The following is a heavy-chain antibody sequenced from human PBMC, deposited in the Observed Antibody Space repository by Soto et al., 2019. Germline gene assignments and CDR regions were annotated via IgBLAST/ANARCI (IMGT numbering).Heavy chain of an antibody. V-gene: IGHV3-33*01. Sequence: QVQLVESGGGVVQPGRSLRLSCAASGFTFSSYGMHWVRQAPGKGLEWVAVIWYDGSNKYYADSVKGRFTISRDNSKNTLYLQMNSLRAEATAVYYCARDRAARTGTTFWFDPWVQGTLVTVSS. CDR2: IWYDGSNK. D-gene: IGHD1-7*01. CDR3: ARDRAARTGTTFWFDP. J-gene: IGHJ5*02. CDR1: GFTFSSYG.